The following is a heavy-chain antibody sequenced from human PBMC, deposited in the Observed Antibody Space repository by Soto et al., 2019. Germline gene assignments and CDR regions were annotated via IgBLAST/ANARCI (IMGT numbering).Heavy chain of an antibody. CDR2: ISGSGGST. J-gene: IGHJ3*02. D-gene: IGHD6-19*01. Sequence: GGSLRLSCAASGFSFSTYALSWVRQAPGKGLDWVSVISGSGGSTDYAGSVKGRSTISRDNSKNALYLQMNSLRAEDTALYYCAKVGGSGWFDAFDIWGQGTMVTVSS. CDR1: GFSFSTYA. CDR3: AKVGGSGWFDAFDI. V-gene: IGHV3-23*01.